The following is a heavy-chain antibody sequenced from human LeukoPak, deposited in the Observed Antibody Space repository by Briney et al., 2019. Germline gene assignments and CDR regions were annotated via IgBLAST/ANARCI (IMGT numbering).Heavy chain of an antibody. CDR3: ARVDPYCSSTSCPFDY. V-gene: IGHV4-61*02. J-gene: IGHJ4*02. CDR2: IYTSGST. CDR1: GGSISSGSYY. D-gene: IGHD2-2*01. Sequence: SQTLSLTCTVSGGSISSGSYYWSWIRQPAGKGLEWIGRIYTSGSTNYNPSLKSRVTISVDTSKNQFSLKLSSVTAADTAVYYCARVDPYCSSTSCPFDYWGQGTLVTVSS.